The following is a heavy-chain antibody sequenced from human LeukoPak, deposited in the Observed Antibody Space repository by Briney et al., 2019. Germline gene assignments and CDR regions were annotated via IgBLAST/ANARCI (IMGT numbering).Heavy chain of an antibody. D-gene: IGHD1-26*01. CDR2: IYYSGST. V-gene: IGHV4-59*01. CDR3: ARGRVGAIPRGAFDI. J-gene: IGHJ3*02. Sequence: SETLSLTCTVSGGSISSYYWSWIRQPPGKGLEWIGYIYYSGSTNYNPSLKSRVTISVDTSKNQFSPKLSSVTAADTAVYHCARGRVGAIPRGAFDIWGQGTMVTVSS. CDR1: GGSISSYY.